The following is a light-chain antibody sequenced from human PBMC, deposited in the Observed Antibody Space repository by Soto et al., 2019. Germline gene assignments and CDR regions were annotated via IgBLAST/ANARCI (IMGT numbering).Light chain of an antibody. V-gene: IGLV3-25*03. J-gene: IGLJ3*02. CDR1: ALPKQY. Sequence: SYELTQPPSVSVSPGQTARVTCSGAALPKQYAYWYQQKPGQAPVLVIYKDSERTSGIPERFSGSSSGTTVTLTISGVQAEDEADYYCSSYTSSSTPWVFGGGTKLTVL. CDR2: KDS. CDR3: SSYTSSSTPWV.